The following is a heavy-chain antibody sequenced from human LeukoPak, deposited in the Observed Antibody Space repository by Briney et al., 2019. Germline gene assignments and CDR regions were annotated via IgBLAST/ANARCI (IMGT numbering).Heavy chain of an antibody. CDR3: TRSAADSGWSFDY. CDR1: GFTFSSYE. V-gene: IGHV3-7*01. J-gene: IGHJ4*02. Sequence: PGGSLRLSCAASGFTFSSYEMNWVRQAPGKGLEWVANIKEDGSDKYYVDSVKGRFTISRDNAKNSLSLQMNSLRAEDTAVYYCTRSAADSGWSFDYWGQVTLVTVSS. D-gene: IGHD6-19*01. CDR2: IKEDGSDK.